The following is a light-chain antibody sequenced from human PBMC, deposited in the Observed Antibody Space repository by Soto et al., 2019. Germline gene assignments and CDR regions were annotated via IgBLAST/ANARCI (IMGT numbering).Light chain of an antibody. V-gene: IGLV1-51*01. CDR1: SSNIGNND. CDR2: DNN. J-gene: IGLJ2*01. CDR3: GTWDSSLIAGV. Sequence: QSVLTQPPSVSVAPGQKVTISCSGSSSNIGNNDVAWYQQLPGTAPKLLIYDNNKRPSGIPDRFSASKSGTSATLGITGLQTGDEADYYCGTWDSSLIAGVFGGGTKVTVL.